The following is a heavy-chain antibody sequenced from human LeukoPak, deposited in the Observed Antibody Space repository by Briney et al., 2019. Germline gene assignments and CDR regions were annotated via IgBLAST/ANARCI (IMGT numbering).Heavy chain of an antibody. D-gene: IGHD3-22*01. CDR2: IIPIFGTA. Sequence: SVKVSCKASGGTFSSYAISWVRQAPGQGLEWVGGIIPIFGTANYAQKFQGRVTITADESTSTAYMELSSLRSEDTAVYYCARSYYDSSGYPNYYYMDVWGKGTTVTVSS. CDR1: GGTFSSYA. J-gene: IGHJ6*03. CDR3: ARSYYDSSGYPNYYYMDV. V-gene: IGHV1-69*13.